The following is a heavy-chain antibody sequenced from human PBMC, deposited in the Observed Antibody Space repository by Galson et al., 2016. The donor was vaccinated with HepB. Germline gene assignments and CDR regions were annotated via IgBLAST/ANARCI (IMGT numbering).Heavy chain of an antibody. CDR3: AKDHDFLGLYFYGMDV. Sequence: SLRLSCAASGFTFSSYGMHWVRQAPGKGLEWVAVISYDGSNKYYADSVKGRFTISRDNSKNTLYLQMNSLRAEDTAVYYCAKDHDFLGLYFYGMDVWGQGTTVTVSS. V-gene: IGHV3-30*18. CDR1: GFTFSSYG. CDR2: ISYDGSNK. J-gene: IGHJ6*02. D-gene: IGHD3-9*01.